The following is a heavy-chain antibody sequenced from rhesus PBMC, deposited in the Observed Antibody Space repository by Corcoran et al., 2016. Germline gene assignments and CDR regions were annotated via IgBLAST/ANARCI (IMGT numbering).Heavy chain of an antibody. J-gene: IGHJ4*01. CDR2: ISGTTGST. V-gene: IGHV4-165*01. D-gene: IGHD4-29*01. CDR3: ATSTEAATAY. CDR1: GYFVTSNY. Sequence: QVQLQESGPGLVKPAETLSLTCAVSGYFVTSNYWSWIRQPPGKGLEWIGYISGTTGSTYYNPSLKSRVTISTDTSKNQFSLKVNSVTAADTAVYYCATSTEAATAYWGQGVLVTVSS.